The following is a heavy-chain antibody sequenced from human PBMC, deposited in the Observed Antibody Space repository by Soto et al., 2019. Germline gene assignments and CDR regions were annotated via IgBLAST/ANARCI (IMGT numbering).Heavy chain of an antibody. CDR2: IIPIFGTA. Sequence: ASVKVSCKASGGTFSSYAISWVRQAPGQGLEWMGGIIPIFGTANYAQKFQGRVTITADESTSTAYMELSSLRSEDTAVYYCARIKSASAADSNYYFDYWGQGTLVTVSS. V-gene: IGHV1-69*13. CDR3: ARIKSASAADSNYYFDY. D-gene: IGHD6-13*01. J-gene: IGHJ4*02. CDR1: GGTFSSYA.